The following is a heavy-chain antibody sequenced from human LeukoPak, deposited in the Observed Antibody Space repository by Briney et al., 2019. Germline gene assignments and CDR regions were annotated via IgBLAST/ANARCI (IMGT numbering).Heavy chain of an antibody. D-gene: IGHD6-13*01. J-gene: IGHJ4*02. CDR3: ARRTGAAAGTALDY. Sequence: SETLSLTCTVSGGSISSSSYYWGWIRQPPGKGLEWIGSIYYSGSTYYNPSLKSRVTISVDTSKNQFSLKLSSVTAADTAMYYCARRTGAAAGTALDYWGQGTLVTVSS. CDR1: GGSISSSSYY. V-gene: IGHV4-39*01. CDR2: IYYSGST.